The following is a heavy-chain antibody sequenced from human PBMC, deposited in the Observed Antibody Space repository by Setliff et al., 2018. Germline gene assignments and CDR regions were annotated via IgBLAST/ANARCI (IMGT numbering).Heavy chain of an antibody. D-gene: IGHD6-25*01. Sequence: GESLKISCKASGYSFTTNWIGWVRQMPGKGLEWMGIIYAGDSATRYSPSFQGQVTISADKSISTAYLQWSSLKASDTAMYYCARLGAPASHDAFDIWGQGTMVTV. V-gene: IGHV5-51*01. CDR2: IYAGDSAT. J-gene: IGHJ3*02. CDR1: GYSFTTNW. CDR3: ARLGAPASHDAFDI.